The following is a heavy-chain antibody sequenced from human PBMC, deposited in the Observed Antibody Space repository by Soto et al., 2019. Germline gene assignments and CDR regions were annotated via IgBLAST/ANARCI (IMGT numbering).Heavy chain of an antibody. V-gene: IGHV1-2*02. Sequence: XSVKGSCEASGYSFTCYYINWVRQAPGQGLEGMGWSNPNSGGTNDAQKFQGRVTMTRDTSISTAYMELSRLRSDDTAVYYCLVRGYYYDSSGYTRVLGAFDTWGQGTMVTVSS. D-gene: IGHD3-22*01. J-gene: IGHJ3*02. CDR2: SNPNSGGT. CDR1: GYSFTCYY. CDR3: LVRGYYYDSSGYTRVLGAFDT.